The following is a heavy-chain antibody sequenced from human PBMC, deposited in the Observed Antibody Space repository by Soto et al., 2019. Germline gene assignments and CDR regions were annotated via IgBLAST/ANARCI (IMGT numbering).Heavy chain of an antibody. CDR2: ISGSGGST. CDR1: GFTFISYA. V-gene: IGHV3-23*01. D-gene: IGHD2-15*01. CDR3: AKAVDYYYYGMDV. J-gene: IGHJ6*02. Sequence: PGGSLRLSCAASGFTFISYAMSWVRQAPGKGLEWVSAISGSGGSTYYADSVKGRFTISRDNSKNTLYLQMNSLRAEDTAVYYCAKAVDYYYYGMDVWGQGTTVTVSS.